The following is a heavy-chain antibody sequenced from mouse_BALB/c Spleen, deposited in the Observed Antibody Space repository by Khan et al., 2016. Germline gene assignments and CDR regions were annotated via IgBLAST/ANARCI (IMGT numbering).Heavy chain of an antibody. V-gene: IGHV1-4*01. Sequence: QVRLQQSGAELVKPGASVKMSCKASGYTFTSYTMHWVKQRPGQGLEWIGYINPSSGYTKYNQKFKDKATLTADKSSSTAYMQLSSLTSEDSAGYYCARKSTRASYWGQGTTLTVSS. D-gene: IGHD3-1*01. CDR2: INPSSGYT. CDR1: GYTFTSYT. J-gene: IGHJ2*01. CDR3: ARKSTRASY.